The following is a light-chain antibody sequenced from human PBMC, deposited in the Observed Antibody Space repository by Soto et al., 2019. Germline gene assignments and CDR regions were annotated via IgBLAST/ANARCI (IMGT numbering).Light chain of an antibody. CDR2: GAS. V-gene: IGKV3-20*01. CDR3: QQYGGSPRT. Sequence: IVLTQSPGTLSLSPGERATLSCRASQSVSSNYLAWYQQKPGQAPRLLIYGASSRATGIPDRFSGSGSGTEFTLTISRLEPEDFAVYYCQQYGGSPRTFGQGTKVDI. J-gene: IGKJ1*01. CDR1: QSVSSNY.